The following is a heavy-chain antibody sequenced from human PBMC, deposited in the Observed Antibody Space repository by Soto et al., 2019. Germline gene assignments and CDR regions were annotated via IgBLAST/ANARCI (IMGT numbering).Heavy chain of an antibody. CDR3: ARDSGSPARIAARLGDYYYYYGMDV. CDR1: GYTFTSYG. J-gene: IGHJ6*02. V-gene: IGHV1-18*01. CDR2: ISAYDGNT. D-gene: IGHD6-6*01. Sequence: QVQLVQSGAEVKKPGASVKVSCKASGYTFTSYGISWVRQTPGQGLEWMGWISAYDGNTIYAQKLQGRVTMTTDTSTSTAYMELRSLRSDDTAVYYCARDSGSPARIAARLGDYYYYYGMDVWGQGTTVTVSS.